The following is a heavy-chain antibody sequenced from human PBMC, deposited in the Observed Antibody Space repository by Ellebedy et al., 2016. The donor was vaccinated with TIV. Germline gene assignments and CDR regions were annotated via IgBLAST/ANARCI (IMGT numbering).Heavy chain of an antibody. V-gene: IGHV3-48*02. CDR3: TRASGSSVIFDF. CDR1: GFTFSTYR. Sequence: GESLKISCAASGFTFSTYRMNWVRQAPGKGLEWVSYISTNGATIHYADSVRGRFTISRDNAKTSLYLQINSLRDEDTAVYFCTRASGSSVIFDFWGQGALVTVSS. CDR2: ISTNGATI. J-gene: IGHJ4*02. D-gene: IGHD2-21*01.